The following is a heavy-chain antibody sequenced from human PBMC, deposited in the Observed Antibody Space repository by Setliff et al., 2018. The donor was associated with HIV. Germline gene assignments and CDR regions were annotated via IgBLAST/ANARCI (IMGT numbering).Heavy chain of an antibody. J-gene: IGHJ6*03. D-gene: IGHD3-10*01. Sequence: GASVKVSCKASGYTFSRYAMHWVRQAPGQRLEWMGWINAGNGNTKYSQKFQGRVTITRDTSASTAYMELSSLRSEDTAVYYCAREGKFRYYYYMDVWGKGTTVTVSS. CDR1: GYTFSRYA. CDR2: INAGNGNT. CDR3: AREGKFRYYYYMDV. V-gene: IGHV1-3*01.